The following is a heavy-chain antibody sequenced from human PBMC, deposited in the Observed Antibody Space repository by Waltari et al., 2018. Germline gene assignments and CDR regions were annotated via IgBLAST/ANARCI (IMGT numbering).Heavy chain of an antibody. D-gene: IGHD3-10*01. Sequence: QVQLVQSGAAVKKPGASVKVSCKASGYTFTNYDLNWVRQATGQGLEWLGWVNPNSGDTGYAERFQGRVTITRDTSINTAYMELSSLRSEDTAVYYCATPGPDDASDLWGPGTMVTVSS. CDR1: GYTFTNYD. J-gene: IGHJ3*01. CDR2: VNPNSGDT. CDR3: ATPGPDDASDL. V-gene: IGHV1-8*03.